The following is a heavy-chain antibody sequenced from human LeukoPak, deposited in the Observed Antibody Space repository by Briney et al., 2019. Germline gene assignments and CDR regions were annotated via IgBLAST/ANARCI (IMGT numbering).Heavy chain of an antibody. CDR1: GGSITSYY. Sequence: SETLSLTCTVSGGSITSYYWGWIRQPPGKGLEWIGSMYYSGSTYYNPSPKSRVTISVDTSKNQFSLKLSSVTAADTAVYYCARPSTLRAFDIWGQGTMVTVSS. J-gene: IGHJ3*02. D-gene: IGHD2/OR15-2a*01. V-gene: IGHV4-39*01. CDR2: MYYSGST. CDR3: ARPSTLRAFDI.